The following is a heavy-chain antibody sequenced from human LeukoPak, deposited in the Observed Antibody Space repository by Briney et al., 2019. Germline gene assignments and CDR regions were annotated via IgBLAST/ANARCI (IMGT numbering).Heavy chain of an antibody. Sequence: PGGSLRLSCAASGFTFRSYSMNWVRQAPGKGLGGVSSISSSSSYIYYADSVKGRFTISRDNAKNSLYLKMNSLRAEDTAVYYCARRYLWFGELSFDYWGQGTLVTVSS. J-gene: IGHJ4*02. CDR1: GFTFRSYS. CDR2: ISSSSSYI. V-gene: IGHV3-21*01. CDR3: ARRYLWFGELSFDY. D-gene: IGHD3-10*01.